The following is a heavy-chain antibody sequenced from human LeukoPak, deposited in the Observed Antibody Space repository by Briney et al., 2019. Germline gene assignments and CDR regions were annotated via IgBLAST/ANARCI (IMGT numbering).Heavy chain of an antibody. CDR2: INHSGST. D-gene: IGHD6-13*01. CDR3: ARGKYGSYSSSWFDY. CDR1: GGSFSGYY. V-gene: IGHV4-34*01. Sequence: SETLSLTCAVYGGSFSGYYWSWIRQPPGKGLEWIGEINHSGSTNYNPSLKSRVTISVDTSKNQFSLKLSSVTAADTAVHYCARGKYGSYSSSWFDYWGQGTLVTVSS. J-gene: IGHJ4*02.